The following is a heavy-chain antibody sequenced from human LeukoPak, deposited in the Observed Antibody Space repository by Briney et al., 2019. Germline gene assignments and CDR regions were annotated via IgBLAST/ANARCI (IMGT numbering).Heavy chain of an antibody. J-gene: IGHJ4*02. CDR2: IKEDGSQI. V-gene: IGHV3-7*01. Sequence: GGSLRLSCAASGFTFSSYWMTWVRQAPGKGLEWVANIKEDGSQIYYVDSVKGRFTISRDNAKNSLYLQMNSLRVEDTAVYFCVRDTYGPSDSWGQGTLVTVSS. CDR1: GFTFSSYW. D-gene: IGHD3-10*01. CDR3: VRDTYGPSDS.